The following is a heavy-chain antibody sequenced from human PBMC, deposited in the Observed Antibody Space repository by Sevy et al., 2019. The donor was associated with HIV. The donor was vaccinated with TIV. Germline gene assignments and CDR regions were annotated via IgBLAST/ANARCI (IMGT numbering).Heavy chain of an antibody. V-gene: IGHV5-51*01. CDR1: GYSFTSYW. Sequence: GGSLRLSCKGSGYSFTSYWIGWVRQMPGKGLEWMGIIYPGDSDTRYIPSFQGQVTISADKSISTAYLQWSSLKASDTAMYYCARRSTGIVGTHFDYWGQGTLVTVSS. CDR2: IYPGDSDT. D-gene: IGHD1-26*01. J-gene: IGHJ4*02. CDR3: ARRSTGIVGTHFDY.